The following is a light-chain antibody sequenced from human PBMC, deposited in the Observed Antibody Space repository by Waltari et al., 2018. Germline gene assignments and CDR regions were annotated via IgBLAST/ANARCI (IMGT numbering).Light chain of an antibody. CDR2: DVS. J-gene: IGLJ3*02. CDR1: SSNVGGYNN. CDR3: CSYAGNYIWV. V-gene: IGLV2-11*01. Sequence: QSALTQPGSVSGSPGQSVTISCTGTSSNVGGYNNVSWYQQHPGNAPKLIICDVSKRPSGVPDRYSGSKSGDTASLTISGLQFEDEADYYCCSYAGNYIWVFGGGTRLTVL.